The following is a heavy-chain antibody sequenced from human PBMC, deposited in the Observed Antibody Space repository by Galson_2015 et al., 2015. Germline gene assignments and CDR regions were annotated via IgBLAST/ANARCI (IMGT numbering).Heavy chain of an antibody. CDR2: INPNSGDT. CDR3: ARSLGSGGAFDI. CDR1: GYTFTGYY. Sequence: SVKVSCKASGYTFTGYYMHWVRQAPGQGLEWVGWINPNSGDTHYAQTFQGWVTMTWDTSISTAFMDLSRLTSNDTAVYYCARSLGSGGAFDIWGQGTMVTVSS. J-gene: IGHJ3*02. V-gene: IGHV1-2*04. D-gene: IGHD3-16*01.